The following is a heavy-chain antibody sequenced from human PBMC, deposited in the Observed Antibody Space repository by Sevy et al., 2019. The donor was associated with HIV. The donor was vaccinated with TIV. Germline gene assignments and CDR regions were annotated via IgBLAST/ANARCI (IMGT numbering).Heavy chain of an antibody. J-gene: IGHJ6*02. D-gene: IGHD3-3*01. V-gene: IGHV3-23*01. CDR3: AKAPFYGFWSGYYAFYGMDV. CDR2: ISGDNST. Sequence: GGSLRLSCGASGFTFSSYAMSWVRQAPGKGLEWVSSISGDNSTYYADSVEGPFTISRDNSQNTLYLQMNSLRAEDTSVYYCAKAPFYGFWSGYYAFYGMDVWGQGTTVTVSS. CDR1: GFTFSSYA.